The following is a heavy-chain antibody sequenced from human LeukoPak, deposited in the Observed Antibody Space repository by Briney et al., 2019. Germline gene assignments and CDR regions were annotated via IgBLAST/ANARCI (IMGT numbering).Heavy chain of an antibody. CDR2: IGTSNSTV. Sequence: GGSLRLSCAASGFTFSTYSMNWVRQAPGKGLEWVSYIGTSNSTVYYADSVNGRFTISRDNSKNTLYLQMNSLRAEDTAVYYCAKASPLDYWGQGTLVTVSS. V-gene: IGHV3-48*01. CDR3: AKASPLDY. CDR1: GFTFSTYS. J-gene: IGHJ4*02.